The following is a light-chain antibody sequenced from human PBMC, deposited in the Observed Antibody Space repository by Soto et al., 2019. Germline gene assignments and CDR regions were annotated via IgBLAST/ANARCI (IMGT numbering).Light chain of an antibody. J-gene: IGKJ5*01. V-gene: IGKV1-5*01. CDR1: QTISSW. CDR2: AAS. CDR3: QQYYSYPLIT. Sequence: DIHLTQCPSILSASVGDRVTLTCRASQTISSWLAWYQQKPGNAPKLLIYAASTLQSGVPSRFSGSGSGTHFTLTISSLQSEDFATYYCQQYYSYPLITFGQGTRLEIK.